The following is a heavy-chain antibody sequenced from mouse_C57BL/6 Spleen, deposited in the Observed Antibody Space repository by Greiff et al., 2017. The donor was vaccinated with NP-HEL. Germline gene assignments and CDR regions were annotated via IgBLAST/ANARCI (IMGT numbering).Heavy chain of an antibody. CDR2: IHPNSGST. D-gene: IGHD1-1*01. J-gene: IGHJ1*03. CDR1: GYTFTSYW. CDR3: ASHYGSSYWYFDV. Sequence: QVQLQQPGAELVKPGASVKLSSKASGYTFTSYWMHWVKQRPGQGLEWIGMIHPNSGSTNYNEKFKSKATLTVDKSSSTAYMQLSSLTSEDSAVYYCASHYGSSYWYFDVWGTGTTVTVSS. V-gene: IGHV1-64*01.